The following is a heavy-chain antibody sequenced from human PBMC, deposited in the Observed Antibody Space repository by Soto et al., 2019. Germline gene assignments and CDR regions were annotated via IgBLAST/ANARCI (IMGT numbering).Heavy chain of an antibody. V-gene: IGHV1-69*13. D-gene: IGHD3-22*01. CDR2: IIPVFGTV. J-gene: IGHJ6*02. CDR3: ARAQMIQIFPSGMDV. Sequence: SVKVSCKASGGTLSSYVIRWVRQAPGQGLEWMGGIIPVFGTVNYAQKFQGRVTITADESTTTAYMELRSLRSEDAAVYYCARAQMIQIFPSGMDVWGQGTTVTVS. CDR1: GGTLSSYV.